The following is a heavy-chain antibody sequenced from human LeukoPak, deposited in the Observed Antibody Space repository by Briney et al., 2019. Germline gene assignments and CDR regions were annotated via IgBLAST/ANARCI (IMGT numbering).Heavy chain of an antibody. CDR3: ARAPYCGGDCPPFDP. V-gene: IGHV1-2*02. Sequence: GASVTVSCKASGYTFTGYYMHWVRQAPGQGLEWMGWINPNSGGTNYAQKFQGRVTMTRDTSISTAYMELSRLRSDDTAVYYCARAPYCGGDCPPFDPWGQGTLVTVSS. CDR1: GYTFTGYY. D-gene: IGHD2-21*02. CDR2: INPNSGGT. J-gene: IGHJ5*02.